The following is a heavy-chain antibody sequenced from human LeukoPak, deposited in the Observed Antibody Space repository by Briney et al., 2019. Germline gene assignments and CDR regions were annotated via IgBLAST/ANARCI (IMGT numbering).Heavy chain of an antibody. J-gene: IGHJ6*03. Sequence: GGSLRLSCAASGFTVSSNYMSWVRQAPGKGLEWVSVIYSGGSTYYADSVKGRFTISRDNSKNTLYLQMNSLRAEDTAVYYCARGVGRITIFGVKPDYYYYMDVWGKGTTVTVSS. D-gene: IGHD3-3*01. V-gene: IGHV3-53*01. CDR3: ARGVGRITIFGVKPDYYYYMDV. CDR2: IYSGGST. CDR1: GFTVSSNY.